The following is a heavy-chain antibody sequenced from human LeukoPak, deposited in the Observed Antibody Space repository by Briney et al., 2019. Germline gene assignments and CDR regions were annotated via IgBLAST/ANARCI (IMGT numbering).Heavy chain of an antibody. CDR3: ARRVDSYWFFDY. J-gene: IGHJ4*02. CDR1: GFTFTNYW. D-gene: IGHD1-26*01. V-gene: IGHV5-51*01. CDR2: IYPGDSDT. Sequence: GESLKISCKGSGFTFTNYWIGWVRQMPGNGLEWMGIIYPGDSDTRYIPSFQGQVTISADKSINTAYLQWTSLKASDTAMYYCARRVDSYWFFDYWGQGTLVTASS.